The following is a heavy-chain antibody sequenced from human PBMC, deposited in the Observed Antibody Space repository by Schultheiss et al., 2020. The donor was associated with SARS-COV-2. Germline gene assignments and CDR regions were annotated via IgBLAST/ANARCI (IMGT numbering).Heavy chain of an antibody. J-gene: IGHJ4*02. CDR2: ISYDGSNK. Sequence: LSLTCAASGFTFSSYAMHWVRQAPGKGLEWVAVISYDGSNKYYADSVKGRFTISRDNSKNTLYLQMNSLRAEDTAVYYCARADFDGIDYWGQGTLVTVSS. CDR1: GFTFSSYA. V-gene: IGHV3-30*04. CDR3: ARADFDGIDY.